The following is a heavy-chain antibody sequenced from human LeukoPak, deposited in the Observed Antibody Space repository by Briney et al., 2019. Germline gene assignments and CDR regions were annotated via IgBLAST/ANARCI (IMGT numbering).Heavy chain of an antibody. CDR1: GGSISSYY. Sequence: SETLSLTCTVSGGSISSYYWSWIQQPAGKGLEWIGRIYTSGSTNYNPSLKSRVTMSVDTSKNQFSLKLSSVTAADTAVYYCARDSWVGATFDYWGQGTLVTVSS. V-gene: IGHV4-4*07. CDR3: ARDSWVGATFDY. D-gene: IGHD1-26*01. CDR2: IYTSGST. J-gene: IGHJ4*02.